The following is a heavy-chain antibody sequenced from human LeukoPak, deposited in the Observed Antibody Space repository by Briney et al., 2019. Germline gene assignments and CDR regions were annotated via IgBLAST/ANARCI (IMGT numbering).Heavy chain of an antibody. Sequence: PGGSLRLSCAASGFTFSSYSMNWVRQAPGKGLEWVSSISSSSSYIYYADSVKGRFTISRDNAKNSLYLQMNSLRAEDTAVYYCARDRRQQLSRPPFDYWGQGTLVTVSS. J-gene: IGHJ4*02. CDR3: ARDRRQQLSRPPFDY. V-gene: IGHV3-21*01. CDR2: ISSSSSYI. D-gene: IGHD6-13*01. CDR1: GFTFSSYS.